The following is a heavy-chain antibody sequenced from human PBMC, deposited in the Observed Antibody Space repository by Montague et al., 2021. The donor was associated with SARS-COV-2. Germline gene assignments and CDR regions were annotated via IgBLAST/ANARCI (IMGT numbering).Heavy chain of an antibody. J-gene: IGHJ4*01. Sequence: SETLSLTCTVSGFSISSGYQWGWIRQPPGKGLEWIGRVYHSGNTYYSPSLKSRVTISVDTSKNQFSLKLTSLTATDTAVYYCARVGGCSNTNRYASSLFDSWGQGTLVAGSS. V-gene: IGHV4-38-2*02. CDR2: VYHSGNT. D-gene: IGHD2-2*01. CDR3: ARVGGCSNTNRYASSLFDS. CDR1: GFSISSGYQ.